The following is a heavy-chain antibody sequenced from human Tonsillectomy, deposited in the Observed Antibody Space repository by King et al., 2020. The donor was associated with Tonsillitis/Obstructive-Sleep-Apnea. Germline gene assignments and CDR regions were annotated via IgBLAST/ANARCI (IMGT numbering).Heavy chain of an antibody. D-gene: IGHD3-3*01. J-gene: IGHJ4*02. V-gene: IGHV4-39*01. Sequence: LQLQESGPGLVKPSETLSLTCTVSGGSITSNSYYWGWIRQPPGKGLEWIGHLYYSGSTYYNPSLKSRVTVSVDTSKNQFSLKLGSVTAAGTAVYYCARLYDVWSARFDYWGQGILVTVSS. CDR1: GGSITSNSYY. CDR3: ARLYDVWSARFDY. CDR2: LYYSGST.